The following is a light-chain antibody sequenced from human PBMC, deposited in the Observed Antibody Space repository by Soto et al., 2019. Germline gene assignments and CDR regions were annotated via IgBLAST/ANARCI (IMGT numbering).Light chain of an antibody. CDR2: GAS. CDR3: QQYGSSSPWT. Sequence: EILFTQSPGTLSLSPGEGATLSCWASQTVSSNYLAWYQQKPGQAPRLLIYGASSRATGIPDRFSGSVSGTDFTLTIRRLEPEDFAVYYCQQYGSSSPWTFGQGTKVDI. J-gene: IGKJ1*01. CDR1: QTVSSNY. V-gene: IGKV3-20*01.